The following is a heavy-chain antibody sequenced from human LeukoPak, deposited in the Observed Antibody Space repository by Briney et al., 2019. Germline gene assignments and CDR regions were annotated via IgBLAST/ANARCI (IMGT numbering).Heavy chain of an antibody. CDR3: AKAPPNLGYCSSTSCYGPDY. Sequence: GRSLRLSCAASGFNFSNYAMHWVRQAPGKGLEWVAVISYEGNHKYYADSVKGRFTISRDNSKNTLYLQMNSLRAEDTAVYYCAKAPPNLGYCSSTSCYGPDYWGQGTLVTVSS. D-gene: IGHD2-2*01. CDR1: GFNFSNYA. V-gene: IGHV3-30*04. CDR2: ISYEGNHK. J-gene: IGHJ4*02.